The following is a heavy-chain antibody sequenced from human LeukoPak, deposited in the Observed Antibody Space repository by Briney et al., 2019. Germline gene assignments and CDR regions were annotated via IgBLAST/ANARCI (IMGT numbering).Heavy chain of an antibody. CDR1: GGTFSSYA. CDR3: EAASGSDAFDI. Sequence: ASVKVSCKASGGTFSSYAISWVRQAPGQGLEWMGGIIPIFGTANYAQKFQGRVTITADESTSTAYMELSSLRAEDTAVYYCEAASGSDAFDIWGQGTMVTVSS. J-gene: IGHJ3*02. V-gene: IGHV1-69*13. D-gene: IGHD6-13*01. CDR2: IIPIFGTA.